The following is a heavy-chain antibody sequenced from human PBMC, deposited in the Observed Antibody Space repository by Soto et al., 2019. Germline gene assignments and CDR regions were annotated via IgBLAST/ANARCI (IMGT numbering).Heavy chain of an antibody. J-gene: IGHJ6*02. CDR3: AIEGYCSSTSCYTGYYYYGMDV. CDR2: INPNSGGT. Sequence: ASVKVSCKASGYNFTGYYMHWVRQAPGQGLEWMGWINPNSGGTNYAQKFQGRVTMTRDTSISTAYMELSRLRSDDTAVYYCAIEGYCSSTSCYTGYYYYGMDVWGQGTTVTVSS. D-gene: IGHD2-2*02. CDR1: GYNFTGYY. V-gene: IGHV1-2*02.